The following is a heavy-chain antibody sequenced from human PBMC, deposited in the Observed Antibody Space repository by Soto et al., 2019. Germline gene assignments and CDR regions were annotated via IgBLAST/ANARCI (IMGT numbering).Heavy chain of an antibody. Sequence: QVQLVQSGAEVKKPGSSVKVSCKASGGTFSSYTISWVRQAPGQGLEWMGRIIPILGIANYAQKFQGRVTITADKSTSTAYMELSSLRSEDTAVYYCAREGGITMVRGDYYCGMDVWGQGPTVTVSS. V-gene: IGHV1-69*08. CDR3: AREGGITMVRGDYYCGMDV. J-gene: IGHJ6*02. D-gene: IGHD3-10*01. CDR2: IIPILGIA. CDR1: GGTFSSYT.